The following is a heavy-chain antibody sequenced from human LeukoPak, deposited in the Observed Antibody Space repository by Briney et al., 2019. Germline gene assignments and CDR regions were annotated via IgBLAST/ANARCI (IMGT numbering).Heavy chain of an antibody. CDR3: ARDSAADDNDFDV. V-gene: IGHV3-33*01. J-gene: IGHJ3*01. Sequence: GGSLRLSCIPSGSSFSSYGMHWVRQAPGKGLEWVAVIWSHGNRKHHSDSVEGRFAISRDNSKNILYLQMNNLRAEDTALYYCARDSAADDNDFDVWGQGTMVTVSS. CDR1: GSSFSSYG. D-gene: IGHD6-25*01. CDR2: IWSHGNRK.